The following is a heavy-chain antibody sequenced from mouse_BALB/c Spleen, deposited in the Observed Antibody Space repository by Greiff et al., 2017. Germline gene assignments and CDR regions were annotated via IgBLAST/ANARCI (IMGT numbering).Heavy chain of an antibody. Sequence: DVKLVESGGGLVQPGGSLKLSCAASGFTFSSYGMSWVRQTPDKRLELVATINSNGGSTYYPDSVKGRFTISRDNAKNTLYLQMSSLKSEDTAMYYCAKLWLRRFDYWGQGTTLTVSS. CDR1: GFTFSSYG. V-gene: IGHV5-6-3*01. D-gene: IGHD2-2*01. CDR3: AKLWLRRFDY. CDR2: INSNGGST. J-gene: IGHJ2*01.